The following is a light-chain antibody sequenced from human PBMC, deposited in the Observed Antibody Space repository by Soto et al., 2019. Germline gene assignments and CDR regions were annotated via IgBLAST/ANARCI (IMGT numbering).Light chain of an antibody. CDR3: QQSYTTPLT. J-gene: IGKJ3*01. Sequence: DIQMTQSPSSLSASVGDRVTMTCRASENVMTYLNWYQQKSGKAPKLLIYGASSLQGGVPSRFSGTGSETNFSLTISAVQPEDYAIYHCQQSYTTPLTFGRGTKVDFK. CDR2: GAS. V-gene: IGKV1-39*01. CDR1: ENVMTY.